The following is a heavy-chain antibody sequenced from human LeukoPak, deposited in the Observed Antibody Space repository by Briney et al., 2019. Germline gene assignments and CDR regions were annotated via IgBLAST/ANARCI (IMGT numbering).Heavy chain of an antibody. J-gene: IGHJ4*02. Sequence: GGSLRLSCAASGFTFSSYAISWVRQAPGKGLEWVSAISGSGGSTYYADSVKGRFTIFRDNSKNTLYLQMNSLRAEDTAVYYCAKDLGGYYLPRVFDYWGQGTLVTVSS. V-gene: IGHV3-23*01. CDR2: ISGSGGST. CDR3: AKDLGGYYLPRVFDY. D-gene: IGHD3-22*01. CDR1: GFTFSSYA.